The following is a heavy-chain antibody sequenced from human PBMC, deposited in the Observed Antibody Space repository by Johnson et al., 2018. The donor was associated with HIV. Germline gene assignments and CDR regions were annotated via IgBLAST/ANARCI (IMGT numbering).Heavy chain of an antibody. CDR3: ARDRVYSGSYYSGAFDV. CDR1: GFTFSSYW. D-gene: IGHD1-26*01. V-gene: IGHV3-7*03. CDR2: IKQDGSEK. J-gene: IGHJ3*01. Sequence: VLLVESGGGLVQPGGSLRLSCAASGFTFSSYWMSWVRQAPGKGLEWVANIKQDGSEKYYVDSLKGRFTISRDNVKKSLFLQMNGLRADDTAVYYCARDRVYSGSYYSGAFDVWGQGAMVTVSS.